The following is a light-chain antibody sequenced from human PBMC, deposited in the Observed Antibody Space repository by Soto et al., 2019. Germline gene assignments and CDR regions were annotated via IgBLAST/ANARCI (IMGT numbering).Light chain of an antibody. V-gene: IGKV1-39*01. J-gene: IGKJ5*01. Sequence: DIQMTQSPSSLSASVVDRVTIACRARQSISNYLNWYQQRPGKAPKXXIYAASSLQSGVPSRFSGSGSGTDFTLTISSLQPEDFVTYYCQQNYSTPITFGQGTRLEI. CDR3: QQNYSTPIT. CDR2: AAS. CDR1: QSISNY.